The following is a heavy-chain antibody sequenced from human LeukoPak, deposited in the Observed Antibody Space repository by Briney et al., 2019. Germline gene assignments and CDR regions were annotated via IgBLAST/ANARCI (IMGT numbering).Heavy chain of an antibody. V-gene: IGHV2-70*11. Sequence: SGPTLVNPTQTLTLTCTFSGFSLSTSGMCVSWIRQPPGKALEWLARIDWDDDKYYSTSLKTRLTISKDTSKNQVVLTLAKMVPVDTATYYCARIEVAGPEYYFDHWGQGNLVPVSS. CDR3: ARIEVAGPEYYFDH. CDR1: GFSLSTSGMC. D-gene: IGHD6-19*01. CDR2: IDWDDDK. J-gene: IGHJ4*02.